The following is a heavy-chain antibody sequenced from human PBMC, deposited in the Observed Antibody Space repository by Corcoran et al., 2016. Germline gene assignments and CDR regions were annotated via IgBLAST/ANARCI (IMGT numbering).Heavy chain of an antibody. CDR2: IIPIFGTA. D-gene: IGHD3-10*01. V-gene: IGHV1-69*06. Sequence: QVQLVQSGAEVKKPGSSVKVSCKASGGTFSSYAISWVRQAPGQGLEWMGGIIPIFGTANYAQKFQGRVTITADKSTSTDDMELSSLRSEDTAVYYCARYHRYYYGSGSYYIPANPDWFDPWGQGTLVTVSS. CDR1: GGTFSSYA. J-gene: IGHJ5*02. CDR3: ARYHRYYYGSGSYYIPANPDWFDP.